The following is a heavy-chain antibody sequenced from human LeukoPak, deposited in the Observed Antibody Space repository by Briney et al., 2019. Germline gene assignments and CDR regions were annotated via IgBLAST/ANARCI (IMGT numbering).Heavy chain of an antibody. Sequence: GGSLRLSCAASGFTFSDYYMSWIRQAPGKGLEWVSYISSSDRTIYYADSVKGRFTISGDNAKHSLYLQMNTLRAEDTAVYYCAKVGPTVTFDYWGQGTLVTVS. J-gene: IGHJ4*02. CDR2: ISSSDRTI. D-gene: IGHD4-17*01. V-gene: IGHV3-11*01. CDR1: GFTFSDYY. CDR3: AKVGPTVTFDY.